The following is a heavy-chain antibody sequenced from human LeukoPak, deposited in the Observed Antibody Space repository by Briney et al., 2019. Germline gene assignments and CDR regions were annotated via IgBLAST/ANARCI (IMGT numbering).Heavy chain of an antibody. V-gene: IGHV1-46*01. D-gene: IGHD3-3*01. CDR2: INPSGGST. Sequence: ASVKVSCKASGYTFTSYYMHWVRQAPGQGLEWMAIINPSGGSTSYAQKFQGRVTMTRDMSTSTVYMELSSLRSEDTAVYYCARAGGDDFWSGYYYYYYMDVWGKGTTVTVSS. CDR1: GYTFTSYY. J-gene: IGHJ6*03. CDR3: ARAGGDDFWSGYYYYYYMDV.